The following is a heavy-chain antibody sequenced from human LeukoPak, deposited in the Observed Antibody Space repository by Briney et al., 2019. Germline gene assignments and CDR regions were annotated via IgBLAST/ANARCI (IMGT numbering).Heavy chain of an antibody. J-gene: IGHJ4*02. CDR2: INHSGST. CDR3: ARERPYGDYFDY. CDR1: GFTFSSYE. D-gene: IGHD4-17*01. V-gene: IGHV4-34*01. Sequence: PGGSLRLSCAASGFTFSSYEMNWVRQPPGKGLEWIGEINHSGSTNYNPSLKSRVTISVDTSKNQFSLKLSSVTVADTAVYYCARERPYGDYFDYWGQGTLVTVSS.